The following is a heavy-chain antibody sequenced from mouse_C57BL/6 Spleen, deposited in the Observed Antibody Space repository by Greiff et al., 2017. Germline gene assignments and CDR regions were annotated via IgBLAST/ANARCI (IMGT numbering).Heavy chain of an antibody. CDR3: ARAHYGSGHEWFAY. CDR2: IYPGSGST. D-gene: IGHD1-1*01. V-gene: IGHV1-55*01. CDR1: GYTFTSYW. Sequence: QVQLQQPGAELVKPGASVKMSCKASGYTFTSYWITWVKQRPGQGLEWIGDIYPGSGSTNYNEKFKSKATLTIDTSSSTAYMQLSSLTSEDSAVYYCARAHYGSGHEWFAYWGQGTLVTVSA. J-gene: IGHJ3*01.